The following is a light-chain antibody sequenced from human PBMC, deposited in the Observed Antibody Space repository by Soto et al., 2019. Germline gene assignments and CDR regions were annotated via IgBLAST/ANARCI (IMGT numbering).Light chain of an antibody. V-gene: IGLV2-14*01. J-gene: IGLJ2*01. CDR2: EVS. CDR1: SSDIGGYKY. CDR3: SSYSTSNTLVV. Sequence: QSALTQPASVSGSPGQSITISCTGTSSDIGGYKYVSWYQQHPGNAPKLMIYEVSNRPSGVSNRFSGSKSGNTASLTISGLQAEDEADYYCSSYSTSNTLVVFGGGTKLTVL.